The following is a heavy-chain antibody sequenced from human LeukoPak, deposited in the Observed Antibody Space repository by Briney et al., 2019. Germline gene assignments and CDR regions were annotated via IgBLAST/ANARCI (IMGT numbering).Heavy chain of an antibody. CDR2: INHSGST. J-gene: IGHJ4*02. Sequence: PSETLSVTCAVYGGSFSGYYWSWIRQPPGKRLEWIGEINHSGSTNYNPSLKSRVTISVDTSKNQFSLQLSSVTAADTAVYYCARGRGSAYYYGSGSRYFDYWGQGTLVTVSS. CDR3: ARGRGSAYYYGSGSRYFDY. V-gene: IGHV4-34*01. D-gene: IGHD3-10*01. CDR1: GGSFSGYY.